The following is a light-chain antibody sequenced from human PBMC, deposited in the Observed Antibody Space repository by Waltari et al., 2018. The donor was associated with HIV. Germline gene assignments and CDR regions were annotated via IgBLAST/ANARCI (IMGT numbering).Light chain of an antibody. CDR3: MQGLHWPYT. Sequence: DVVMTQSPLSLPVTLGQPDSISCTSTQRLVRTDGNTCLSWFQQRPGESPMRLLYQFSKLGSGVPDRFSGSGSGTDFTLKISRVEAEDVGVYYCMQGLHWPYTFGQGTKLEIK. V-gene: IGKV2-30*02. J-gene: IGKJ2*01. CDR2: QFS. CDR1: QRLVRTDGNTC.